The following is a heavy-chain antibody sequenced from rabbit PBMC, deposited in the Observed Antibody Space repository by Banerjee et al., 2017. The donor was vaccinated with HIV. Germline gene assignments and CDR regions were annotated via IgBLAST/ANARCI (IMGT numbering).Heavy chain of an antibody. CDR3: ARLVFGSSYSFDL. D-gene: IGHD8-1*01. J-gene: IGHJ4*01. V-gene: IGHV1S45*01. Sequence: QEQLVESGGDLVKPGASLTLTCTASGFSFSSGYDMCWVRQAPGKGLEWIACIYGGVNDNTYYASWAKGRFTVSKTSSTTVTLQMTSLTAADTATYFCARLVFGSSYSFDLWGQGTLVTVS. CDR2: IYGGVNDNT. CDR1: GFSFSSGYD.